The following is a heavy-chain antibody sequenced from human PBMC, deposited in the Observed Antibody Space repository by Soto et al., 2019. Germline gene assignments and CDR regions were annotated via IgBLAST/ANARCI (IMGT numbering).Heavy chain of an antibody. CDR2: ISGSGGST. D-gene: IGHD3-3*01. V-gene: IGHV3-23*01. CDR3: AKGRITIFGVVIRNYYYYYGMDV. J-gene: IGHJ6*02. CDR1: GFTFSSYA. Sequence: VQLLESGGGLVQPGGSLRLSCAASGFTFSSYAMSWVRQAPGKGLEWVSAISGSGGSTYYADSVKGRFTISRDNSKNTLYLQMNSLRAEDTAVYYCAKGRITIFGVVIRNYYYYYGMDVWGQGTTVTVSS.